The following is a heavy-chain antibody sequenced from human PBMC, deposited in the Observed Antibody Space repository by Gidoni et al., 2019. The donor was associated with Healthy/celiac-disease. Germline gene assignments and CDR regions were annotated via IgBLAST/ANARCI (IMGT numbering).Heavy chain of an antibody. J-gene: IGHJ6*02. CDR1: GFTFSSYS. CDR3: ARDITMVRGVPYYYYYYGMDV. Sequence: EVQLVESGGGLVKPGGSLRLSCAASGFTFSSYSMNWVRQAPGKGLEWVSSISSSSSYIYYADSVKGRFTISRDNAKNSLYLQMNSLRAEDTAVYYCARDITMVRGVPYYYYYYGMDVWGQGTTVTVSS. CDR2: ISSSSSYI. V-gene: IGHV3-21*01. D-gene: IGHD3-10*01.